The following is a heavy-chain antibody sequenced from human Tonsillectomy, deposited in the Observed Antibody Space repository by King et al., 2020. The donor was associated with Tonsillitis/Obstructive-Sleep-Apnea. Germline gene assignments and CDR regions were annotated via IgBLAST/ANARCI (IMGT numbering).Heavy chain of an antibody. J-gene: IGHJ4*02. CDR2: LSSSSGYI. CDR1: GFSFSSYT. D-gene: IGHD3-9*01. CDR3: TRDRGILIGYYPFDC. Sequence: VQPVESGGGLVKPGGSLRLSCAASGFSFSSYTMNWVRQAPGKGLEWVSSLSSSSGYIYYADSVKGRFTISRDNARNSLYLQMNSLRAEDTAVYYCTRDRGILIGYYPFDCWGQGTLVTVSS. V-gene: IGHV3-21*01.